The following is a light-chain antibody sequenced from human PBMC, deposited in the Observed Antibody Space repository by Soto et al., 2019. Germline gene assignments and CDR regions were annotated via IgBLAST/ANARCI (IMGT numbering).Light chain of an antibody. V-gene: IGKV1-12*01. CDR1: QVISSQ. Sequence: DIQMTQTPSSVSASVGDTVTITCRASQVISSQLAWYQQKPGTAPKFLIYAASILPGGVPSRFSGSGYVTDFTLTISSLQAEDFATYYCQQSLSSPPTFGEGTKVESK. J-gene: IGKJ4*01. CDR3: QQSLSSPPT. CDR2: AAS.